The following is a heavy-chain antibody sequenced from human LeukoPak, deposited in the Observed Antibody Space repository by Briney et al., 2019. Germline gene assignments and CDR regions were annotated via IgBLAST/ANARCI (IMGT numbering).Heavy chain of an antibody. Sequence: PGGSLRLSCVASGFTFTNYWMSWVRQVQGKGLEWVANIKQDGSAELYADSVRGRYTISRDNAKNSLYLQMHSLRAEDTAVYHCARGYSYGLAPFDYWGQGTLVSVSS. D-gene: IGHD5-18*01. CDR3: ARGYSYGLAPFDY. J-gene: IGHJ4*02. CDR2: IKQDGSAE. V-gene: IGHV3-7*01. CDR1: GFTFTNYW.